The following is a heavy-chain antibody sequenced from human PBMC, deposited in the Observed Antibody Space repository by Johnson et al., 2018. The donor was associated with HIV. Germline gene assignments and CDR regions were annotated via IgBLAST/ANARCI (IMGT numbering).Heavy chain of an antibody. D-gene: IGHD1-26*01. Sequence: VQLVESGGGVVQPGGSLRLSCAASGFTVSSNYMSWVRQAPGEGLEWVSIIYSGGTTYYAESVKGRFVISRDNSKNTLYLQMNSLRAEDTAVYYCARDPGGSLGAFDIWGQGTMVTVSS. V-gene: IGHV3-66*01. J-gene: IGHJ3*02. CDR2: IYSGGTT. CDR3: ARDPGGSLGAFDI. CDR1: GFTVSSNY.